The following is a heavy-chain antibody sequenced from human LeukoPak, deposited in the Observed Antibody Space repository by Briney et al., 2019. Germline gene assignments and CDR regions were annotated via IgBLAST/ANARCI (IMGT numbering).Heavy chain of an antibody. V-gene: IGHV4-30-4*01. D-gene: IGHD3-22*01. CDR2: IYYSGST. Sequence: PSETLSLTCTVSGGSISSGDYYWSWIRQPPGKGLEWIGYIYYSGSTYYNPSLKSRVTISVGTSKNQFSLKLSSVTAADTAVYYCARGDSSGYYYAFDYWGQGTLVTVSS. J-gene: IGHJ4*02. CDR1: GGSISSGDYY. CDR3: ARGDSSGYYYAFDY.